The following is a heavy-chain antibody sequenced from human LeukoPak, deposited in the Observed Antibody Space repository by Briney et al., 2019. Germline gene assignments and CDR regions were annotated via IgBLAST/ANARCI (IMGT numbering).Heavy chain of an antibody. CDR1: GFTFTSYS. CDR2: SSSSRNYI. CDR3: ARGERTAAADY. J-gene: IGHJ4*02. V-gene: IGHV3-21*01. Sequence: PGGSLRLSCATSGFTFTSYSINWVRQAPGKGLEWVSCSSSSRNYISYADSVKGRFTVFRDNARKSLHLQMNSLRADDTAVYYCARGERTAAADYWGQGTLVTVSS. D-gene: IGHD6-13*01.